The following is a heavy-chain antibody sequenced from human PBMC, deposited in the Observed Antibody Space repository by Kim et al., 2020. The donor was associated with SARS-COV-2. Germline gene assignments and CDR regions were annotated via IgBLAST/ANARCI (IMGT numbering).Heavy chain of an antibody. D-gene: IGHD1-26*01. CDR1: GFTFTSSA. CDR2: IVVGSGNT. Sequence: ASVKVSCKASGFTFTSSAVQWVRQARGQRLEWIGWIVVGSGNTNYAQKFQERVTITRDMSTSTAYMELSSLRSEDTAVYYCAADGWGGSYYEITFYWGQGTLVTVSS. CDR3: AADGWGGSYYEITFY. J-gene: IGHJ4*02. V-gene: IGHV1-58*01.